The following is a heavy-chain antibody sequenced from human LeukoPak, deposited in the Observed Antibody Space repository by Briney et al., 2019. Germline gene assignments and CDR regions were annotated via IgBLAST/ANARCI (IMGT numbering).Heavy chain of an antibody. V-gene: IGHV1-2*02. CDR3: ARRGQSSSWYVDY. Sequence: VASVKVSCKASGYTFTGYYMHWVRQAPGQGLEWMGWINPNSGGTNYAQKFQGRVTMTRDTSISTAYMELSRLRSDDTAVYYCARRGQSSSWYVDYWGQGTLVTVSS. CDR2: INPNSGGT. CDR1: GYTFTGYY. D-gene: IGHD6-13*01. J-gene: IGHJ4*02.